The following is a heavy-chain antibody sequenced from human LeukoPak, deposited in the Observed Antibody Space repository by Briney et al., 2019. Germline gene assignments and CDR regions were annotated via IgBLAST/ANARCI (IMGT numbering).Heavy chain of an antibody. J-gene: IGHJ6*03. V-gene: IGHV3-11*01. D-gene: IGHD3-10*01. CDR1: GFTFSDYY. CDR3: AREVREDYYMDV. Sequence: GGSLRLSCAASGFTFSDYYMSWIRQAPGKGLEWVSYISSSGSTIYYADSVKGRFTISRDNSKNTLYLQMNSLRAEDTAVYYCAREVREDYYMDVWGKGTTVTVSS. CDR2: ISSSGSTI.